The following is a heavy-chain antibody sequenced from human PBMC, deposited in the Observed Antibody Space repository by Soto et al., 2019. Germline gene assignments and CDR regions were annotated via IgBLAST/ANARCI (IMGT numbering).Heavy chain of an antibody. CDR3: ATGRSEVVPGAMDT. V-gene: IGHV4-4*07. Sequence: QVQLQESGPGLLKPSETLSLSCTVSGASFSNYYCNWVGKSAGKGLEWIGRIYPTGSTTYNPSLKSRLTMSVDTSKNQFSLRLTSMTAADTAVYYCATGRSEVVPGAMDTWGQGTLVTVSS. J-gene: IGHJ5*02. CDR2: IYPTGST. D-gene: IGHD2-2*01. CDR1: GASFSNYY.